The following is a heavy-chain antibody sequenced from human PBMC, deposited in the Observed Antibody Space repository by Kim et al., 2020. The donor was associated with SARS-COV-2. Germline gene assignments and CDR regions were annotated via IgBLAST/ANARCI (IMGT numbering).Heavy chain of an antibody. CDR3: ARLGGALVRYCSGGSCYPN. Sequence: GGSLRLSCAASGFTFSSYSMNWVRQAPGKGLEWVSSISSSSSYIYYADSVKGRFTISRDNAKNSLYLQMNSLRAEDTAVYYCARLGGALVRYCSGGSCYPNWGQGTLVTVSS. J-gene: IGHJ4*02. D-gene: IGHD2-15*01. CDR1: GFTFSSYS. V-gene: IGHV3-21*01. CDR2: ISSSSSYI.